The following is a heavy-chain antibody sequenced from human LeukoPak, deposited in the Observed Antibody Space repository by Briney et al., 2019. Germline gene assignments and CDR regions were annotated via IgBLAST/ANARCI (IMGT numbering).Heavy chain of an antibody. Sequence: SETLSLTCAVSGGSISTGGYSWSWIRQPPGKGLEWIGYIYHSGSTYYNPSLKSRVTISVDMSKNQFSLRLSSVTAADTAVYYCARGADTSSWYGFYYYGLDVWGQGTTVTVSS. CDR2: IYHSGST. V-gene: IGHV4-30-2*01. CDR1: GGSISTGGYS. J-gene: IGHJ6*02. CDR3: ARGADTSSWYGFYYYGLDV. D-gene: IGHD6-13*01.